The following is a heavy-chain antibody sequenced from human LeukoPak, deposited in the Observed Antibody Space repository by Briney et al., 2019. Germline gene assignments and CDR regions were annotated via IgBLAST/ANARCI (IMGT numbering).Heavy chain of an antibody. CDR1: GGSISSYY. J-gene: IGHJ6*03. Sequence: PSETLSLTCTVSGGSISSYYWSWIRQPPGKGLEWIGNLDSSGSTYYNPSLKSRVTISVGTSKNQFSLNLRSVTAADTAIYFCSRSHDYGGLYFYYYMDVWGKGTTVTVSS. V-gene: IGHV4-59*04. CDR3: SRSHDYGGLYFYYYMDV. D-gene: IGHD4-23*01. CDR2: LDSSGST.